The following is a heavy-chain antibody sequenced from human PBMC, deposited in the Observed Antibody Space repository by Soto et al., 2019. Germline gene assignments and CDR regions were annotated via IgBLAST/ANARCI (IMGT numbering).Heavy chain of an antibody. Sequence: QVQLQESGPGLVKPSQTLSLTCTVSGGSISSGGYYWSWIRQHPGKGLEWIGYIYYSGSTYYNPSLKSRVTLSVDTSKNQFSLKLSSVTAADTAVYYCARDGQYCSSTSCYGDYYYYYMDVWGKGTTVTVSS. V-gene: IGHV4-31*03. J-gene: IGHJ6*03. CDR1: GGSISSGGYY. CDR2: IYYSGST. CDR3: ARDGQYCSSTSCYGDYYYYYMDV. D-gene: IGHD2-2*01.